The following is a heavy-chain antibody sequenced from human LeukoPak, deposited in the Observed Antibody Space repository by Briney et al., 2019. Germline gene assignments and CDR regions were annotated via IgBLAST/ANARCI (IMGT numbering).Heavy chain of an antibody. CDR3: ANDLGWIQLNLG. V-gene: IGHV4-4*02. Sequence: SETLSLTCAVSGGSIFTSNWWSWVRQPPGQGLEWIGQIFHTGSTSYSPSLKSRVTISVDKSKNQFSLELTSVTAADTAVYYCANDLGWIQLNLGRGQGTLVTVSS. CDR1: GGSIFTSNW. D-gene: IGHD5-18*01. J-gene: IGHJ4*02. CDR2: IFHTGST.